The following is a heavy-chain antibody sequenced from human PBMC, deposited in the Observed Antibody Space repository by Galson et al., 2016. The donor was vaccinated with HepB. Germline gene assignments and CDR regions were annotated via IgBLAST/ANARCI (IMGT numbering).Heavy chain of an antibody. CDR3: AHVDFSIYDWFDP. CDR1: GFSLSTDGVG. D-gene: IGHD4-11*01. Sequence: PALVKPTQTLTLTCTFSGFSLSTDGVGVGWIRQPPGKALEWLAVIHWDDDKRYSPSLKSRITITKDTSKNQVVLTMTNIDPVDTATYYCAHVDFSIYDWFDPWDQGTLVTVSS. CDR2: IHWDDDK. V-gene: IGHV2-5*02. J-gene: IGHJ5*02.